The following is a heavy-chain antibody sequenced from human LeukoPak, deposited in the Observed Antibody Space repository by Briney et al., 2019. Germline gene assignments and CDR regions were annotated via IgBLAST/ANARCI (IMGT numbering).Heavy chain of an antibody. J-gene: IGHJ4*02. CDR2: INSDGSST. V-gene: IGHV3-74*01. CDR3: AKEASRGSSFAYTPIEKPYYLDY. D-gene: IGHD5-18*01. Sequence: PGGSLRLSCAASGFTFSSYWMHWVRQAPGKGLVWVSRINSDGSSTSYADSVKGRFTISRDNSKNTLFLQMNSLRAGDTAVYYCAKEASRGSSFAYTPIEKPYYLDYWGQGTLVTVSS. CDR1: GFTFSSYW.